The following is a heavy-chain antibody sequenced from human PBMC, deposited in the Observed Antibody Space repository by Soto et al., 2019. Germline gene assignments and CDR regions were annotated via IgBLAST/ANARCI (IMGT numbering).Heavy chain of an antibody. CDR1: GGSMSGYS. D-gene: IGHD3-10*01. J-gene: IGHJ4*02. CDR3: ASSGAGSGDY. CDR2: ISNSGTA. Sequence: LSLTCTVSGGSMSGYSWIWIRQPPGRGLEWIGHISNSGTANYNPSLKSRVTMSVDTSKNQISLKVTSVTAADTAVYYCASSGAGSGDYWGQGTLVTVSS. V-gene: IGHV4-59*01.